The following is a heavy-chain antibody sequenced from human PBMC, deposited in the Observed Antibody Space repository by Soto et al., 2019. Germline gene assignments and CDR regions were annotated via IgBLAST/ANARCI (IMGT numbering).Heavy chain of an antibody. V-gene: IGHV4-59*01. CDR2: IYYSGST. D-gene: IGHD3-10*01. Sequence: SETLSLTCTVSGGSISSYYWSWIRQPPGKGLEWIGYIYYSGSTNYNPSLKSRVTISVDTSKNQFSLKLSSVTAADTAVYYCARVRYITRYGMDVWGQGTTVTVSS. CDR3: ARVRYITRYGMDV. J-gene: IGHJ6*02. CDR1: GGSISSYY.